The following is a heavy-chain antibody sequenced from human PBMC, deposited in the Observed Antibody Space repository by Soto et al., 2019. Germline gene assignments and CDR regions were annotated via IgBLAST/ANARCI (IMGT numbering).Heavy chain of an antibody. CDR1: GGSISSSSYY. J-gene: IGHJ5*02. Sequence: SETLSLTCTVSGGSISSSSYYWGWIRQPPGKGLEWIGSIYYSGSTYYNPSLKSRVTISVDTSKNQFSLKLSSVTAADTAVYYCARGLQDVVVVPAATGTSSWFDPWGQGTLVTVSS. CDR3: ARGLQDVVVVPAATGTSSWFDP. D-gene: IGHD2-2*01. CDR2: IYYSGST. V-gene: IGHV4-39*01.